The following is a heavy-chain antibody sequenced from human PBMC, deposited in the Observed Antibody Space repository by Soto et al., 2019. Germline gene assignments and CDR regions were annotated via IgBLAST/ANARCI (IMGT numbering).Heavy chain of an antibody. D-gene: IGHD6-6*01. J-gene: IGHJ4*02. Sequence: QAGGSLRLSCAASGFTFSSYGMHWVRQAPGKGLEWVAVISYDGSNKYYADSVKGRFTISRDNSKNTLYLQMNSLRAEDTAVYYCAKEGYSSSAFDYWGQGTLVTVSS. CDR3: AKEGYSSSAFDY. V-gene: IGHV3-30*18. CDR1: GFTFSSYG. CDR2: ISYDGSNK.